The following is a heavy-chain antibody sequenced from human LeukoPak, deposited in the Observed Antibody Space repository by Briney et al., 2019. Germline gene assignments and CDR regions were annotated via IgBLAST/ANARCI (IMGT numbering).Heavy chain of an antibody. V-gene: IGHV1-69*13. D-gene: IGHD2-15*01. CDR3: ARDPRYCSGGSCYLEYFQH. J-gene: IGHJ1*01. CDR1: GGTFSSYA. CDR2: IIPSFGTA. Sequence: ASVKVSCKASGGTFSSYAISWVRQAPGQGLKWMGGIIPSFGTANYAQKFQGTVTITADESTSTAYMELSSLRSEDTAVYYCARDPRYCSGGSCYLEYFQHWGQGTLVTVSS.